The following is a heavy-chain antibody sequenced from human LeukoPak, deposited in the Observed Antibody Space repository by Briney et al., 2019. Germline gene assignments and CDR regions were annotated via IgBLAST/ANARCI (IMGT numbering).Heavy chain of an antibody. D-gene: IGHD3-16*01. Sequence: SETLSLTCTVSGGSISSYYWSWIRQPPGKGLEWIGYIYYSGSTNYNPSLKSRVTISVDTSKNQFSLKLSSVTAADTAVYYCARDGGRGDGHLNICYYYGMDAWGQGTTVTVSS. V-gene: IGHV4-59*01. CDR3: ARDGGRGDGHLNICYYYGMDA. CDR2: IYYSGST. CDR1: GGSISSYY. J-gene: IGHJ6*02.